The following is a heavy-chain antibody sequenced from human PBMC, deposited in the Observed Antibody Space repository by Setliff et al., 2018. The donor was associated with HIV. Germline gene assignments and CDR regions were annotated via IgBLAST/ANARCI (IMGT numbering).Heavy chain of an antibody. CDR1: GFTFSSTG. CDR2: IRYDGSKR. D-gene: IGHD3-22*01. Sequence: GGSLRLSCTASGFTFSSTGMHWVRQAPGKGLESVAFIRYDGSKRFYADSVKGRFSVSRESSKSTLYLQMNSLSPEDTAVYYCSTYASVYYDSSGPLRSPGIDYWGQGSMVTVSS. V-gene: IGHV3-30*02. J-gene: IGHJ4*02. CDR3: STYASVYYDSSGPLRSPGIDY.